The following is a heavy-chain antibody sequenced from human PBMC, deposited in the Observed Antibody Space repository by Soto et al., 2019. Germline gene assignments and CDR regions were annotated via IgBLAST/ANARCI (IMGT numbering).Heavy chain of an antibody. CDR3: ARDGVLCDGGRCYGIPLDV. D-gene: IGHD2-15*01. CDR1: GFTVSSKY. Sequence: EVQLVESGGGLVQPGGSLRLSCVASGFTVSSKYMTWVRQAPGKGLEWVSLIQSGGTTYYADSVKGRFTISRDTSENTLHLQMDSLRVEDTAVYYCARDGVLCDGGRCYGIPLDVWGEGTTVTVSS. V-gene: IGHV3-66*01. J-gene: IGHJ6*04. CDR2: IQSGGTT.